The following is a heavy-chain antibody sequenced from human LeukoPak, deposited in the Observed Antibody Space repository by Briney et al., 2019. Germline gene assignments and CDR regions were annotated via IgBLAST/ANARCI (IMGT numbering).Heavy chain of an antibody. CDR2: IIPIFGTA. CDR1: GGTFSSYA. CDR3: ASGFIGRIVATIHPDHYYYYYMDV. Sequence: PVKVSCKASGGTFSSYAISWVRQAPGQGLEWMGGIIPIFGTANYAQKFQGRVTITTDESTSTAYMELSSLRSEDTAVYYCASGFIGRIVATIHPDHYYYYYMDVWGKGTTVTVSS. V-gene: IGHV1-69*05. D-gene: IGHD5-12*01. J-gene: IGHJ6*03.